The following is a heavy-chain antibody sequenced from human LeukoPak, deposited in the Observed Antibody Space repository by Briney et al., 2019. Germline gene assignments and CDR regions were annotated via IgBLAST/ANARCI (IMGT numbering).Heavy chain of an antibody. CDR2: IHSSGTT. J-gene: IGHJ4*02. CDR1: GGSIINYY. CDR3: ARQAYGSGSYERPFAF. Sequence: SETLSLTCSVSGGSIINYYWSWIRQAPGKGLEWIGHIHSSGTTNYNPSLKSRVTISVDTSKNQFSLKLTSVTAADTAVAYCARQAYGSGSYERPFAFWGQGILVTVSS. D-gene: IGHD3-10*01. V-gene: IGHV4-4*09.